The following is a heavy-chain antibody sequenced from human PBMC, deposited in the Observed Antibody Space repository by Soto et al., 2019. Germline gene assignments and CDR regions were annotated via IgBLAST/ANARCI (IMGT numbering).Heavy chain of an antibody. CDR2: ISGSGYTT. CDR3: ARSLTTCNKASCHLDY. V-gene: IGHV3-23*01. Sequence: GGSLRLSCAASGFTFSSYATSWVRQAPGDGLEWVSSISGSGYTTNYADSVKGRFTISRDNSKNTLYLQMNSLRAEDTAVYYCARSLTTCNKASCHLDYWGQGTLVTVSS. CDR1: GFTFSSYA. D-gene: IGHD2-2*01. J-gene: IGHJ4*02.